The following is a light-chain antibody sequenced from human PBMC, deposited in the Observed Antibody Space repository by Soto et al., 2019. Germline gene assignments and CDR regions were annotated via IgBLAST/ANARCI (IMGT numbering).Light chain of an antibody. CDR1: QSVSSSY. J-gene: IGKJ1*01. V-gene: IGKV3-20*01. CDR3: QQYGSSRWT. Sequence: LSPGERATLSCRASQSVSSSYLAWYQQKPGQAPRLLIYGASSRATGIPDRFSGSGSGTDFTLTISRLEPEDFAVYYCQQYGSSRWTFGQGTKVDIK. CDR2: GAS.